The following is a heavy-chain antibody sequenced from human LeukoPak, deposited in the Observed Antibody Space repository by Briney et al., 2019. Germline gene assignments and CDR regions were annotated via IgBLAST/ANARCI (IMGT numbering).Heavy chain of an antibody. CDR3: AGRLGGNRPGFDY. J-gene: IGHJ4*02. D-gene: IGHD1-14*01. V-gene: IGHV4-59*08. CDR1: GGSISSYY. Sequence: PSETLSLTCTVSGGSISSYYWSWIRQPPGKGLEWIGSIHYSGSTTYNPSLKSRVTISVDTSKNQFSLKLSSVTAADTAVYYCAGRLGGNRPGFDYWGQGTLVTVSS. CDR2: IHYSGST.